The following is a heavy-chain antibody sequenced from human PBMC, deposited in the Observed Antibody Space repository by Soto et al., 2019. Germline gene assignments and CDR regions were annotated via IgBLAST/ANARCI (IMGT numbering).Heavy chain of an antibody. CDR1: GYTFTSYA. V-gene: IGHV1-3*01. Sequence: ASVKVSCKASGYTFTSYAMHWVRQAPGQRLEWMGWINAGNGNTKYSQKFQGRVTITRDTSASTAYMELSSLRSEDTAVYYCARGARNYYDSTYWGQGTLVTVSS. D-gene: IGHD3-22*01. CDR2: INAGNGNT. CDR3: ARGARNYYDSTY. J-gene: IGHJ4*02.